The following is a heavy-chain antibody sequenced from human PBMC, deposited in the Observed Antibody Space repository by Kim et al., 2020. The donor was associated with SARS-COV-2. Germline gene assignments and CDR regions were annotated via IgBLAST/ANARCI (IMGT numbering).Heavy chain of an antibody. CDR2: IIPIFGTA. Sequence: SVKVSCKASGGTFSSYAISWVRQAPGQGLEWMGGIIPIFGTANYAQKFQGRVTITADESTSTAYMELSSLSSEDTAVYYCATSIVVVPAAIIESQDYYYSGMDVGGQGTTVTVSS. J-gene: IGHJ6*02. D-gene: IGHD2-2*01. CDR1: GGTFSSYA. V-gene: IGHV1-69*13. CDR3: ATSIVVVPAAIIESQDYYYSGMDV.